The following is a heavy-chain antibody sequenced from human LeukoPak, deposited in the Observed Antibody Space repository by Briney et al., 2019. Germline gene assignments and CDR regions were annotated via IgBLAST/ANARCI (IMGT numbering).Heavy chain of an antibody. CDR3: AKDPAGMDV. D-gene: IGHD2-2*01. J-gene: IGHJ6*02. V-gene: IGHV3-23*01. CDR2: ISGSGGST. Sequence: LSGGSLRLSCAASGFTFSSYAMSWVRQAPGKGLEWVSAISGSGGSTYYADSVKGRFTNSRDNSKNTLYLQMNSLRAEDTAVYHCAKDPAGMDVWGQGTTVTVSS. CDR1: GFTFSSYA.